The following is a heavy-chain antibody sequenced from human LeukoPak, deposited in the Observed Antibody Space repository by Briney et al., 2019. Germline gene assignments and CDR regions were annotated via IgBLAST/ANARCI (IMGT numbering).Heavy chain of an antibody. CDR3: ARWGDNFGSGSYTLYYYYMDV. J-gene: IGHJ6*03. Sequence: GASVKVSCKASGYTFTGYYMHWVRQAPGQGLEWMGWINPNSGGTNYAQKFQGRVTMTRNTSTSTAYMELSSLRSEDTAVYYCARWGDNFGSGSYTLYYYYMDVWGKGTTVTVSS. D-gene: IGHD3-10*01. CDR1: GYTFTGYY. CDR2: INPNSGGT. V-gene: IGHV1-2*02.